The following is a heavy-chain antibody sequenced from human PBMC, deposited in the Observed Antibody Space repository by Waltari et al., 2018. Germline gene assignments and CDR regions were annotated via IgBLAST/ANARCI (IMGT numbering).Heavy chain of an antibody. D-gene: IGHD4-17*01. CDR3: ARDVSLYSYGDSRYYYGMDV. Sequence: QVQLQESGPGLVKPSETLSLTCAVSGYSISSGYYWGWIRQPPGKGLEWIGSIYHSGSTYYNPSLKSRVTISVDTSKNTLYLQMNSLRAEDTAVYYCARDVSLYSYGDSRYYYGMDVWGQGTTVTVSS. V-gene: IGHV4-38-2*02. J-gene: IGHJ6*02. CDR2: IYHSGST. CDR1: GYSISSGYY.